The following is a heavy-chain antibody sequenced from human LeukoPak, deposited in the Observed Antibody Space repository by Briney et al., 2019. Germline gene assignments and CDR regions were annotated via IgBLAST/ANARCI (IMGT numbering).Heavy chain of an antibody. Sequence: SEILSLTCTVSGGSISSYYWSWIRQPPGKGLEWIGYIYYSGSTNYNPSLKSRVTISVDTSKNQISLKLSSVTAADTAVYYCARAPVGYGYYFDYWGQGTLVTVSS. J-gene: IGHJ4*02. CDR2: IYYSGST. CDR3: ARAPVGYGYYFDY. V-gene: IGHV4-59*01. D-gene: IGHD5-18*01. CDR1: GGSISSYY.